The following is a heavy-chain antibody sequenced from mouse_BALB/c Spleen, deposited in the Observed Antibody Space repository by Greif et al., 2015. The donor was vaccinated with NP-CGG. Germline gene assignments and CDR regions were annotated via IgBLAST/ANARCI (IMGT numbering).Heavy chain of an antibody. CDR3: NARYRYDGYAMDY. V-gene: IGHV14-4*02. Sequence: VQLQQSGAELVRSGASVKLSCTASGFNIKDYYMHWVKQRPEQGLEWIGWIDPENGDTEYAPKFQGKATMTADTSSNTAYLQLSSLTSEDTAVYYCNARYRYDGYAMDYWGQGTSVTVSS. D-gene: IGHD2-14*01. J-gene: IGHJ4*01. CDR2: IDPENGDT. CDR1: GFNIKDYY.